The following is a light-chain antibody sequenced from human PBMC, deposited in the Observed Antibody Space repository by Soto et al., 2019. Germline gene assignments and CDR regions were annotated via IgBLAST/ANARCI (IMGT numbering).Light chain of an antibody. CDR3: QQYRDLPQT. CDR1: QSVRSNY. Sequence: EIVLTQSPGTLSLSPGERATLSCRASQSVRSNYLAWYQRKPGQAPRLLIYNSSTRATGLPDRFSGSGSGTDFTLTISRLEPEDFALYYCQQYRDLPQTFGQGTQVEIK. CDR2: NSS. V-gene: IGKV3-20*01. J-gene: IGKJ1*01.